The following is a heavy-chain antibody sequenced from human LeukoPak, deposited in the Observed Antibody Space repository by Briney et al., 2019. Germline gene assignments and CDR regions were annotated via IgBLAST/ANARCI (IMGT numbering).Heavy chain of an antibody. CDR2: ISWNSGSI. J-gene: IGHJ3*02. CDR3: AARWGDDAFDI. V-gene: IGHV3-9*03. CDR1: GFTFDDYA. D-gene: IGHD7-27*01. Sequence: PGGSLRLSCAASGFTFDDYAMHRVRQAPGKGLEWVLGISWNSGSIGYADSVKGRFTISRDNAKNSLYLQMNSLRAEDMALYYCAARWGDDAFDIWGQGTMVTVSS.